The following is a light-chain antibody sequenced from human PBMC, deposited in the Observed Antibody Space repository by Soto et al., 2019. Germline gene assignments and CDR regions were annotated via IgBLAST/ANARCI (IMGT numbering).Light chain of an antibody. J-gene: IGKJ2*01. CDR2: AAS. CDR1: RSLSSSY. V-gene: IGKV3-20*01. CDR3: QQQVT. Sequence: EIVLTQSPGTLSLSPGERATLSCRASRSLSSSYVVWYQQKPGQAPRLLIYAASRRATGIPDRFSGSGSAREYTLTISRWKPKNLAVYYCQQQVTFGQGPKLEIK.